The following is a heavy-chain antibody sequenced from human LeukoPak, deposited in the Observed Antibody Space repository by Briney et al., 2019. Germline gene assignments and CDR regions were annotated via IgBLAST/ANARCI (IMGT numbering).Heavy chain of an antibody. Sequence: GESLKISCKGSGYSFTNYWIGWVRQMPGKGLEWMGIIYPDDSDTRYSPSFQGQATISADKSISTAYLQWSSLKASDTAMYYCARQLNYYDSMGPVDYWGQGTLVTVSS. CDR3: ARQLNYYDSMGPVDY. CDR2: IYPDDSDT. J-gene: IGHJ4*02. CDR1: GYSFTNYW. D-gene: IGHD3-22*01. V-gene: IGHV5-51*01.